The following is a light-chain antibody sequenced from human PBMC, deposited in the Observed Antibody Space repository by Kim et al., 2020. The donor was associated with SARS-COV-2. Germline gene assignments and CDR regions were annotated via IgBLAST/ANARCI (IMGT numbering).Light chain of an antibody. V-gene: IGLV2-14*04. CDR1: DSDVGGYKS. J-gene: IGLJ3*02. CDR3: SSYTSSTTRV. Sequence: GQSIPSYCTGSDSDVGGYKSVSWYQQQPGKAPRLIIFDVGDRPSGVSDRFSASKSGNTASLTISGLQAEDEADYYCSSYTSSTTRVFGGGTQLTVL. CDR2: DVG.